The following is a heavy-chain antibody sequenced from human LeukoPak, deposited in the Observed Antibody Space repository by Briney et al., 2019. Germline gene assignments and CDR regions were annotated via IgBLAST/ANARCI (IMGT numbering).Heavy chain of an antibody. Sequence: GASLKISCKGSGSRFTNYWIGWVRQMPGKGLEWMGIIYPGDSDTRYSPSFQGQVTISTDKSIGTAYLQWSSLKASDTAMYYCARSLNWAPFDYWGRGTLVTVSS. V-gene: IGHV5-51*01. CDR1: GSRFTNYW. J-gene: IGHJ4*02. CDR3: ARSLNWAPFDY. D-gene: IGHD3-16*01. CDR2: IYPGDSDT.